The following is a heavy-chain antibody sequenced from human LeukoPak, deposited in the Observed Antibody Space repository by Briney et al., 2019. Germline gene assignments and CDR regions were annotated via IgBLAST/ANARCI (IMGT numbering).Heavy chain of an antibody. Sequence: PSETLSLTCTVSGGSISSSSFYWGWIRQPPGKGLEWIGNIHYSGSTYYNPSLKSRVTIFVDTSRNQFSLKLSSVTAADTAVYYCVACSRGDWLRMFDYWGQGTLVTVSS. J-gene: IGHJ4*02. CDR1: GGSISSSSFY. CDR2: IHYSGST. CDR3: VACSRGDWLRMFDY. D-gene: IGHD3-9*01. V-gene: IGHV4-39*01.